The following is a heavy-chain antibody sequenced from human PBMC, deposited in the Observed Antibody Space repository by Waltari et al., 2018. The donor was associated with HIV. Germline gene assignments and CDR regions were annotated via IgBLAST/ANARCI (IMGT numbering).Heavy chain of an antibody. Sequence: EVQLVESGGGLVKHGGSLRLSCAASGFIFGDYSLNWVRQAPGKGLEWVSSIGSSGNYVYYADSVKGRITISRDNAKNSLYLQMNSLRAKDTAVHYCARIMANGYFDYWGQGTLVTVSS. CDR1: GFIFGDYS. CDR3: ARIMANGYFDY. CDR2: IGSSGNYV. V-gene: IGHV3-21*02. J-gene: IGHJ4*02. D-gene: IGHD2-8*01.